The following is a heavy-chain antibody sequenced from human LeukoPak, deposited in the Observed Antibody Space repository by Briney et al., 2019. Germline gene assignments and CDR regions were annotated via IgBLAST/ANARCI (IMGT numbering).Heavy chain of an antibody. Sequence: GGSLRLSCAASGFTFSSYAMSWVRQAPGKGLEWVSAISGSGGSTYYADSVKGRFTISRDNSKNTLYLQMNSLRAEDTAVYYCAKDPGSYYVGLGHDYWGQGTLVTVSS. J-gene: IGHJ4*02. CDR1: GFTFSSYA. CDR3: AKDPGSYYVGLGHDY. D-gene: IGHD1-26*01. CDR2: ISGSGGST. V-gene: IGHV3-23*01.